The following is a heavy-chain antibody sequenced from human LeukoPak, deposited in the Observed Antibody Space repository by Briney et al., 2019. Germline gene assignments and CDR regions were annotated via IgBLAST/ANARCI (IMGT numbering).Heavy chain of an antibody. D-gene: IGHD2-21*01. J-gene: IGHJ3*02. CDR1: GFTFSTYD. CDR3: AKGESFAFAT. Sequence: GGSLRLSCAASGFTFSTYDMQWVRQAPGKGLEWVSGIGRSASTYTDSVKGRFTISRGNSKNTLYLQMNSLRAEDTAVYYCAKGESFAFATWGQGTMVTVSS. V-gene: IGHV3-23*01. CDR2: IGRSAST.